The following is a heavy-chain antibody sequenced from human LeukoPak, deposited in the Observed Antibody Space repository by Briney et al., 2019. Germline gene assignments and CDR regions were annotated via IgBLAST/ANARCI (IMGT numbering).Heavy chain of an antibody. CDR3: AKGKPRIAASRFQHFDY. V-gene: IGHV3-23*01. J-gene: IGHJ4*02. CDR2: ISGSGGST. D-gene: IGHD6-13*01. CDR1: GFTFSSYA. Sequence: GGSLRLSCAASGFTFSSYAMSWVRQAPGKGLEWVSAISGSGGSTYYADSVKGRFTISRDNSKNTLYLQMNSLRAEDTAVYYCAKGKPRIAASRFQHFDYWGQGTLVTVSS.